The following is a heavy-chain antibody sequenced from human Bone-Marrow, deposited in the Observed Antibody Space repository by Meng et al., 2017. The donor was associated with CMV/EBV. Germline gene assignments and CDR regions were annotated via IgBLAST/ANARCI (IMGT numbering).Heavy chain of an antibody. CDR3: ARDVGAGYYTANGMDV. V-gene: IGHV4-34*01. CDR2: INHSGST. J-gene: IGHJ6*02. D-gene: IGHD3-22*01. CDR1: GGSFSGYY. Sequence: GSLRLSCAVYGGSFSGYYWSWIRQHPGKGLEWIGEINHSGSTNYNPSLKSRVTISVDTSKNQFSLKLSSVTAADTAVYYCARDVGAGYYTANGMDVWGQGTTVNVSS.